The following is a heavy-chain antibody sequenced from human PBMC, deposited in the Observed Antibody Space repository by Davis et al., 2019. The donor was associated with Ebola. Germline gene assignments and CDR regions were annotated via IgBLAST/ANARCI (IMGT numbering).Heavy chain of an antibody. J-gene: IGHJ4*02. CDR3: ARGGYSYGYGLDF. CDR2: MNPNTEKT. D-gene: IGHD5-18*01. CDR1: GYTFITYD. Sequence: ASVKVSCKASGYTFITYDIFWVRLVPGQGLEWIGWMNPNTEKTGYAPKFQGRVTMTWDNSISTAFMEVRSLTSADTSVYYCARGGYSYGYGLDFWGQGSLVTVTS. V-gene: IGHV1-8*01.